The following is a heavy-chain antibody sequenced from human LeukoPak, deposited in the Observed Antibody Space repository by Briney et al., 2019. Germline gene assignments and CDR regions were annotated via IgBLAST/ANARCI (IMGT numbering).Heavy chain of an antibody. CDR3: ARAMVRPPYYYDSSGYIFDY. D-gene: IGHD3-22*01. CDR2: ISSSGSTI. CDR1: GFTFSSYE. J-gene: IGHJ4*02. Sequence: GGSLRLSCAASGFTFSSYEMNWVRQAPGKGLEGVSYISSSGSTIYYADSVKGRFTISRDNAKNSLYLQMNSLRAEDTAVYYCARAMVRPPYYYDSSGYIFDYWGQGTLVTVSS. V-gene: IGHV3-48*03.